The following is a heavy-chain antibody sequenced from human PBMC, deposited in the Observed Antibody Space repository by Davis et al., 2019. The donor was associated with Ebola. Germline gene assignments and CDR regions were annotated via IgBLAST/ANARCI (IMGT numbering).Heavy chain of an antibody. CDR3: ANAITAAGKGYYYYGMDV. CDR2: ISSSSSYI. V-gene: IGHV3-21*04. Sequence: GESLKISCAASGFTFSSYAMSWVRQAPGKGLEWVSSISSSSSYIYYADSVKGRFTISRDSAKNSLYLQMNSLRAEDTAVYYCANAITAAGKGYYYYGMDVWGQGTTVTVSS. D-gene: IGHD6-13*01. J-gene: IGHJ6*02. CDR1: GFTFSSYA.